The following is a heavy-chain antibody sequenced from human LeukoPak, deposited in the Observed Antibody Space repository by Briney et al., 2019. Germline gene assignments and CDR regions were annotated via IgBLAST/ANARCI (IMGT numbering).Heavy chain of an antibody. CDR3: ARSVDSRDYGDYGVDY. CDR2: IYYSGST. CDR1: GGSISSSSYY. V-gene: IGHV4-39*01. J-gene: IGHJ4*02. Sequence: PSETLSLTCTVSGGSISSSSYYWGWIRQPPGKGLEWIGSIYYSGSTYYNPSLKSRVTISVDTSKNQFSLKLSSVTAADTAVYYCARSVDSRDYGDYGVDYWGQGTLVTVSS. D-gene: IGHD4-17*01.